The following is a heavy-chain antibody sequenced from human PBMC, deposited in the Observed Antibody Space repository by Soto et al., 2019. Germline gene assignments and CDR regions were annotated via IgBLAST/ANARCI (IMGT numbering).Heavy chain of an antibody. J-gene: IGHJ6*02. V-gene: IGHV3-23*01. CDR2: ISGSGGST. D-gene: IGHD1-1*01. Sequence: PGGSLRLSCAASGFTFSSYAMSWVRQAPGKGLEWVSAISGSGGSTYYADSVKGRFTISRDNSKNTLYLQMNSLRAEDTAVYYSAKVILILGTANYYYYYGMDVWGQGTTVTVSS. CDR1: GFTFSSYA. CDR3: AKVILILGTANYYYYYGMDV.